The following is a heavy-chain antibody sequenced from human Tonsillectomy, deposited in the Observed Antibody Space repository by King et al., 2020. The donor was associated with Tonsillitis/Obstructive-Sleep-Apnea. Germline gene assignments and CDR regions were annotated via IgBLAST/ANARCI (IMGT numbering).Heavy chain of an antibody. J-gene: IGHJ4*02. CDR1: GGSISSSSYY. V-gene: IGHV4-39*01. CDR2: IYYSGST. CDR3: ASPTTVTTQFDY. D-gene: IGHD4-17*01. Sequence: QLQESGPGLVKPSETLSLTCTVSGGSISSSSYYWGWIRQPPGKGLEWIGSIYYSGSTYYNPSLKSRVTISVDTSKNQFSLKLRSVTAADTAVYYCASPTTVTTQFDYWGQGTRVTVSS.